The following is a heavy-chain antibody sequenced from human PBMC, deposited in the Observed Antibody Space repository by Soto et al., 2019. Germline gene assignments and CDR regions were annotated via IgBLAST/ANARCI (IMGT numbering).Heavy chain of an antibody. V-gene: IGHV4-39*01. CDR3: ARLLNYDILTGHEVRHDY. CDR2: IYYSGST. Sequence: SETLSLTCTVSGGSISSSSYYWGWIRQPPGKGLEWIGSIYYSGSTYYNPSLKSRVTISVDTSKNQFSLKLSSVTAADTAVYYCARLLNYDILTGHEVRHDYWGQGTLVTVSS. J-gene: IGHJ4*02. CDR1: GGSISSSSYY. D-gene: IGHD3-9*01.